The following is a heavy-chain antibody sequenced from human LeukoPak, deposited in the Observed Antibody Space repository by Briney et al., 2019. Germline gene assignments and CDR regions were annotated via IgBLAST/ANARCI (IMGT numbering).Heavy chain of an antibody. CDR1: EFTFSSFC. D-gene: IGHD1-26*01. CDR2: ISVIDDST. V-gene: IGHV3-23*01. Sequence: GGSLSLFCAASEFTFSSFCMSWVRHAPGGGREWVSAISVIDDSTYYAHSVKGRFTISRENYKKTLYLQMNRLRAEDTAVYFCAKVASGSYYNWPFDYWGQGTLVTVSS. CDR3: AKVASGSYYNWPFDY. J-gene: IGHJ4*02.